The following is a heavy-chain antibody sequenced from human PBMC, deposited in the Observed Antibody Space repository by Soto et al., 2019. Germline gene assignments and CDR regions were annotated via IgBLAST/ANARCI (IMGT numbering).Heavy chain of an antibody. J-gene: IGHJ1*01. CDR1: GFTFSSYA. Sequence: GGSLRLSCAASGFTFSSYAMSWVRQAPGKGLEWVSAISGSGGSTYYADSVKGRFTISRDNSKNTLYLQMNSLRAEDTAVYYCEKEYYDFWSGYYTTEYFQHWGQGTLVTVSS. D-gene: IGHD3-3*01. CDR2: ISGSGGST. V-gene: IGHV3-23*01. CDR3: EKEYYDFWSGYYTTEYFQH.